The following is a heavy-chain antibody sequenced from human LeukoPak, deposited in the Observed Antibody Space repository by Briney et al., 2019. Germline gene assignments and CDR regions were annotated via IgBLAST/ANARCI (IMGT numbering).Heavy chain of an antibody. V-gene: IGHV1-8*01. CDR2: MNPNRGNT. Sequence: GASVNVSCKASGYTYTSYDINWVRQATARGRDWMGWMNPNRGNTGYAQKFQGRVTKTRHSSISTPYMELSRLRSEHTAVYSCARVRMKGMDYWGQGNLVTVSS. J-gene: IGHJ4*02. CDR3: ARVRMKGMDY. CDR1: GYTYTSYD.